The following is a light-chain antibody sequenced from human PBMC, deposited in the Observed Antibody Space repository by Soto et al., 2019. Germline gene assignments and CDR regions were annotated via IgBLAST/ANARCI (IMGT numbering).Light chain of an antibody. CDR2: DAS. V-gene: IGKV3-20*01. CDR3: QQYGSSSWT. Sequence: EIVLTQSPATLSFSPGERATLSCRASQSVSSNLAWYQQKPGQAPRLLIYDASSRATGIPDRFSGSGSGTDFTLTISRLEPEDFAVYYCQQYGSSSWTFGQGTKVDIK. J-gene: IGKJ1*01. CDR1: QSVSSN.